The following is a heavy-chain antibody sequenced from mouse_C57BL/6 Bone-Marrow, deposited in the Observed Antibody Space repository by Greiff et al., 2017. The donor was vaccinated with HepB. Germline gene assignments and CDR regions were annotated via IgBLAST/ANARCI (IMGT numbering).Heavy chain of an antibody. CDR1: GYTFTSYW. Sequence: QVQLKQPGAELVKPGASVKLSCKASGYTFTSYWMHWVKQRPGQGLEWIGMIHPNSGSTNYNEKFKSKATLTVDKSSSTAYMQLSSLTSEDSAVYYCARHTTVVAPFDYWGQGTTLTVSS. CDR3: ARHTTVVAPFDY. V-gene: IGHV1-64*01. CDR2: IHPNSGST. J-gene: IGHJ2*01. D-gene: IGHD1-1*01.